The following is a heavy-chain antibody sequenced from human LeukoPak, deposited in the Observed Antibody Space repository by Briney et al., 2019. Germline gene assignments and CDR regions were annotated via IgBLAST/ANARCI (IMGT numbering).Heavy chain of an antibody. D-gene: IGHD4-23*01. CDR2: TSGSGGST. CDR3: ARATTVDYFDY. Sequence: GGSLRLSCAASGFTFSSYAMSWVRQAPGKGLEWVSATSGSGGSTYYADSVKGRFTISRDNSKNTLYLQMNSLRAEDTAVYYCARATTVDYFDYWGQGTLVTVSS. J-gene: IGHJ4*02. V-gene: IGHV3-23*01. CDR1: GFTFSSYA.